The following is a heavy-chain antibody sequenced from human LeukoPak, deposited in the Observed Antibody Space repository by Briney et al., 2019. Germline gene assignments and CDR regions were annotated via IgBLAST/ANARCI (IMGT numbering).Heavy chain of an antibody. V-gene: IGHV3-48*03. D-gene: IGHD6-19*01. CDR3: ARVKGSGCYEVDY. CDR1: GFTFSRYE. CDR2: ICSSGSTI. J-gene: IGHJ4*02. Sequence: PGESLRLSCAAWGFTFSRYEMNWVRPAGARGLEGVSYICSSGSTIYYADSVKGRFTISRDNAKNSLNLQMNSLRAEDTAVYYCARVKGSGCYEVDYWGQGTLVTVSS.